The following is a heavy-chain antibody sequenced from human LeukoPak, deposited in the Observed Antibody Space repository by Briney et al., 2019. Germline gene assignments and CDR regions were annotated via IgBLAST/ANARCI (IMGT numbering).Heavy chain of an antibody. V-gene: IGHV4-39*01. CDR2: IYYSGST. J-gene: IGHJ4*02. D-gene: IGHD2-15*01. CDR3: VRFVVVVAARYFDY. CDR1: GGSISSSSYY. Sequence: PSETLSLTCTVSGGSISSSSYYWGWIRQPPGKGLEWIGSIYYSGSTYYNPSLKSRVTISVDTSKNQFSLKLSSVTAADTAVYYCVRFVVVVAARYFDYGGQGTLVTVSS.